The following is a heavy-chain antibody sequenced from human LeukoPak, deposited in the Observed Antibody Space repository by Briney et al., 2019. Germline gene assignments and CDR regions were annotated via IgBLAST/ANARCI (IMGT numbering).Heavy chain of an antibody. V-gene: IGHV3-11*01. D-gene: IGHD3-10*01. J-gene: IGHJ6*03. CDR3: ARGAMVRGVTPDYYYYYMDV. CDR2: ISSSGSTI. CDR1: GFTFSDYY. Sequence: GGSLRLSRAASGFTFSDYYMSWIRQAPGKGLEWVSYISSSGSTIYYADSVKGRFTISRDNAKNSLYLQMNSLRAEDTAVYYCARGAMVRGVTPDYYYYYMDVWGKGTTVTVSS.